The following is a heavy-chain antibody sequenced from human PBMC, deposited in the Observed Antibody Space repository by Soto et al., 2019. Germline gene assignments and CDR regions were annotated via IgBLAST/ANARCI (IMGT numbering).Heavy chain of an antibody. CDR2: ISYDGSNK. D-gene: IGHD3-10*01. CDR1: GFTFSSYG. J-gene: IGHJ5*02. Sequence: QVQLVESGGGVVQPGRSPRLSCAASGFTFSSYGMHWVRQAPGKGLEWVAVISYDGSNKYYADSVKGRFTISRDNSKNTLYLQMNSLRAEDTAVYYCAKTLRGGSWFDPWGQGTLVTVSS. CDR3: AKTLRGGSWFDP. V-gene: IGHV3-30*18.